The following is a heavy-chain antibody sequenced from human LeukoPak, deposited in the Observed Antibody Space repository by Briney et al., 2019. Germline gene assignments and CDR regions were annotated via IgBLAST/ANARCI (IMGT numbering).Heavy chain of an antibody. Sequence: GGSLRLSCAASGFTFSSYEMNWVRQAPGKGLEWDSYISSSGSTIYYADSVKGRFTISRDNAKNSLYLQMNSLRAEDTAVYYCARDLLDSGYDLRYFDYWGQGTLVTVSS. CDR2: ISSSGSTI. J-gene: IGHJ4*02. CDR3: ARDLLDSGYDLRYFDY. CDR1: GFTFSSYE. D-gene: IGHD5-12*01. V-gene: IGHV3-48*03.